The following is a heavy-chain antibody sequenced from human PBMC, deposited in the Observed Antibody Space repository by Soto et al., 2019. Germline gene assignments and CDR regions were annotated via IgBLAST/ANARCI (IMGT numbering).Heavy chain of an antibody. CDR3: ARDPFADYGLGPTWYFDY. CDR1: GYTFTSYG. Sequence: GASVKVSCKASGYTFTSYGISWVRQAPGQGLEWMGWISAYNGNTNYAQKLQGRVTMTTDTSTSTAYMELRSLRSDDTAVYYCARDPFADYGLGPTWYFDYWGQGTLVTVSS. V-gene: IGHV1-18*01. D-gene: IGHD4-17*01. J-gene: IGHJ4*02. CDR2: ISAYNGNT.